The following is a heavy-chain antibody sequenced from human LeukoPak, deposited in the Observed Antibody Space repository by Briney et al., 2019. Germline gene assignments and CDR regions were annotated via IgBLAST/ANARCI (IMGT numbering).Heavy chain of an antibody. J-gene: IGHJ5*02. V-gene: IGHV2-5*02. Sequence: SGPTLVKPTQTLTLTRTLSGFSLRTNGLGGGWIRHPAEKALEWLALIYWDDDKRYSPSLKSRLTITKDTSKNQVVLTMTNMHPVDTATYCCAHRRAAAALLAPGGQGTLVTVSS. CDR1: GFSLRTNGLG. CDR3: AHRRAAAALLAP. D-gene: IGHD6-13*01. CDR2: IYWDDDK.